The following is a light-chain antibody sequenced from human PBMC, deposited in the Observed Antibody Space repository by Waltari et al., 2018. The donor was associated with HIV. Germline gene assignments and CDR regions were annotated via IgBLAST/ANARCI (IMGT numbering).Light chain of an antibody. CDR2: ETS. Sequence: QAVVTQESSLTVSPGGTVTLTCGSSTGAVTSGHYPYWFQQKPGQAPRTLIYETSNKHSWTPARFSGSLIGGKAALTLSGAQPEDEAEYFCLLSPSSGDFWVFGGGTKLAVL. V-gene: IGLV7-46*01. CDR1: TGAVTSGHY. J-gene: IGLJ3*02. CDR3: LLSPSSGDFWV.